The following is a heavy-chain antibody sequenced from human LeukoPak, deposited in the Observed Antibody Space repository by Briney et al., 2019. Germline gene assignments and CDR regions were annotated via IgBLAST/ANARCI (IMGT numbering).Heavy chain of an antibody. V-gene: IGHV3-30*03. CDR3: ARDLVGGYNSGITYYFDY. CDR1: GFTFSSYG. D-gene: IGHD5-24*01. Sequence: GGSLRLSCAASGFTFSSYGMHWVRQAPGKGLEWVAVISYDGSNKYYADSVKGRFTISRDNSKNTLYLQMNSLRAEDTAVYYCARDLVGGYNSGITYYFDYWGQGTLVTVSS. J-gene: IGHJ4*02. CDR2: ISYDGSNK.